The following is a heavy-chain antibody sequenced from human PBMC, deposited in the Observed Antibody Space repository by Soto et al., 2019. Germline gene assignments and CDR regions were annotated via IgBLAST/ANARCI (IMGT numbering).Heavy chain of an antibody. J-gene: IGHJ5*02. Sequence: QVQLVQSGAEVKKPGSSVKVSCKASGGTFSSYAISWVRQAPGQGLEWMGGIIPIFGTANYAQKFQGRVTITADESTSTAYMELSSLRSEDTAVYYCARDLLDCTNGVCYTNNWFDPWGQGTLVTVSS. V-gene: IGHV1-69*01. D-gene: IGHD2-8*01. CDR3: ARDLLDCTNGVCYTNNWFDP. CDR2: IIPIFGTA. CDR1: GGTFSSYA.